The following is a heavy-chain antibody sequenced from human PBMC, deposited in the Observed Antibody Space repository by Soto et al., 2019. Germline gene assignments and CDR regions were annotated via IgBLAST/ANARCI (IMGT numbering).Heavy chain of an antibody. J-gene: IGHJ4*02. CDR1: GGSISSYY. Sequence: QVQLQESGPGLVKPSETLSLTCTVSGGSISSYYWSWIRQPPGKGLEWIAYIYYTGSTNYNPSLKSRGTLSADTSKNQFSLKLSSVTAADTAMYYCARVDSSGSYFDSWGQGTLVTVSS. D-gene: IGHD3-22*01. V-gene: IGHV4-59*01. CDR3: ARVDSSGSYFDS. CDR2: IYYTGST.